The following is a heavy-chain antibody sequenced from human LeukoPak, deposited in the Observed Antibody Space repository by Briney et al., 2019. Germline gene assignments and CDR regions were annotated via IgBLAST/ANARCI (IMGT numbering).Heavy chain of an antibody. J-gene: IGHJ4*02. Sequence: GASVKVSRKACGYTFTSYDFNWVRQPGGQGLEWVGWLNPNSGNTGFAQKFQGRVTITRDTSMRTVYMELSSLTSEGTAVYYCARAGSYRYVLDYWGQGTLVTVSS. D-gene: IGHD3-16*02. CDR2: LNPNSGNT. CDR3: ARAGSYRYVLDY. CDR1: GYTFTSYD. V-gene: IGHV1-8*03.